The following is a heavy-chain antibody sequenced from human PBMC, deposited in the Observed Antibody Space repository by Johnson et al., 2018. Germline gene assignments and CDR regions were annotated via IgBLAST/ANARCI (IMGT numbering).Heavy chain of an antibody. D-gene: IGHD2-2*01. CDR1: GFTFSSYA. Sequence: QVQLVESGGGVVQPGRSLRLSCAASGFTFSSYAMHWVRQAPGKGLEWVAVISYDGSNKYYADSVKGRFNISRDNSKNTLYLQMNSLRAEDTAVYYCASCSSTSCPTHYYYYYMDVWGKGTTVTVSS. J-gene: IGHJ6*03. CDR2: ISYDGSNK. CDR3: ASCSSTSCPTHYYYYYMDV. V-gene: IGHV3-30-3*01.